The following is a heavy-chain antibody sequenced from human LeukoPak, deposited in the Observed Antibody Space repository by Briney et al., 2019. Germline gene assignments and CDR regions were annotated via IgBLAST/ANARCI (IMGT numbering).Heavy chain of an antibody. CDR1: GGSISSGSYY. D-gene: IGHD3/OR15-3a*01. V-gene: IGHV4-61*02. CDR3: AREAPLLDRNYYGMDV. J-gene: IGHJ6*02. CDR2: ICTSGST. Sequence: SQTLSLTCTVSGGSISSGSYYWSWIRQPAGKGLEWIGRICTSGSTNYNPSLKSRVTISADTSKNQFSLKLSSVTAADTAVYYCAREAPLLDRNYYGMDVWGQGTTVTVSS.